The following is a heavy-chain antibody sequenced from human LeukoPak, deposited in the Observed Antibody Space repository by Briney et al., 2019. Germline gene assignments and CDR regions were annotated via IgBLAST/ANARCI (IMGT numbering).Heavy chain of an antibody. J-gene: IGHJ5*02. CDR1: GGSISSSSYY. V-gene: IGHV4-39*07. Sequence: PSETLSLTCTVSGGSISSSSYYWGWIRQPPGKGLEWIGSIYYSGSTYYNPSLKSRVTISVDTSKNQFSLKLSSVTAADTAVYYRARDWESTTDPWGQGTLVTVSS. D-gene: IGHD3-16*01. CDR3: ARDWESTTDP. CDR2: IYYSGST.